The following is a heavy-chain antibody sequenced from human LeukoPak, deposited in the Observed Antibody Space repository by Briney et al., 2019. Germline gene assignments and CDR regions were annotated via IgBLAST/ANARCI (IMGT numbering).Heavy chain of an antibody. J-gene: IGHJ5*02. CDR3: ARKVAAAVTLAWFDP. V-gene: IGHV1-18*01. CDR2: ISAYNGNT. Sequence: ASVKVSCKASGYTFTSYGISWVRQAPGQGLEWMGWISAYNGNTNYAQKLQGRVTMTTDTSTSTAYMELRSLRSDDTAVYYCARKVAAAVTLAWFDPWGQGTLVTVSS. CDR1: GYTFTSYG. D-gene: IGHD6-13*01.